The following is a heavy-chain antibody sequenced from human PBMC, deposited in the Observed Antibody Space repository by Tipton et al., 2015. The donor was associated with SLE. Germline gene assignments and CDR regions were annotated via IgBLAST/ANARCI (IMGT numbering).Heavy chain of an antibody. CDR1: GGSISSSY. D-gene: IGHD6-6*01. V-gene: IGHV4-59*08. Sequence: GLVKPSETLSLTCTVSGGSISSSYWSWIRQPPGKGLEWIGSIYYSGSTNYNPSLKSRVTISLDKSKNQFSLKLSSVTAADTAVYYCAEAARGLLGAFDIWGQGTMVTVSS. J-gene: IGHJ3*02. CDR3: AEAARGLLGAFDI. CDR2: IYYSGST.